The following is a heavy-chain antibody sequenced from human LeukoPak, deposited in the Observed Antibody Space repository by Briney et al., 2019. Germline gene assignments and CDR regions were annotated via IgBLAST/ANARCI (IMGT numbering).Heavy chain of an antibody. Sequence: GGSLRLSCAASGFTFSSYEINWVRQAPGKGLEWVSYISSSGSTIYYADSVKGRFTISRDNAKNSLYLQMNSLRAEDTAVYYCARDPGHPYSGYVYYFDYWGQGTVVTVSS. V-gene: IGHV3-48*03. CDR2: ISSSGSTI. CDR3: ARDPGHPYSGYVYYFDY. CDR1: GFTFSSYE. J-gene: IGHJ4*02. D-gene: IGHD5-12*01.